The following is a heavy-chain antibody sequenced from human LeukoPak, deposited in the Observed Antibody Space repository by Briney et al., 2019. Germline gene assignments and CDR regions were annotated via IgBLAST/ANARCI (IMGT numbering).Heavy chain of an antibody. CDR2: ISYDGSNK. CDR3: AKASYCSSTSCRCTRGLDY. J-gene: IGHJ4*02. D-gene: IGHD2-2*01. CDR1: GFTFSSYG. Sequence: GGSLRLSCAASGFTFSSYGMHWVRQAPGKGLEWVAVISYDGSNKYYADSVKGRFTISRDNSKNTLYLQMNSLRAEDTAVYYCAKASYCSSTSCRCTRGLDYWGQGTLVTVSS. V-gene: IGHV3-30*18.